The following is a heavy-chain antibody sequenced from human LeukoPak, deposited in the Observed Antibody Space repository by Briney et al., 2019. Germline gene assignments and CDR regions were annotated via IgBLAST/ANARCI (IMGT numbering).Heavy chain of an antibody. Sequence: GGSLRLSCAASGFTFSNYALIWVRQGPVKGLEWVSAIRGSGLTTFYADSVKGRFTISRDNSKNTLYLQMNSLRAEDTAVYYCARDRGAVVVTAILGYWGQGTLVTVSS. D-gene: IGHD2-21*02. J-gene: IGHJ4*02. CDR3: ARDRGAVVVTAILGY. V-gene: IGHV3-23*01. CDR2: IRGSGLTT. CDR1: GFTFSNYA.